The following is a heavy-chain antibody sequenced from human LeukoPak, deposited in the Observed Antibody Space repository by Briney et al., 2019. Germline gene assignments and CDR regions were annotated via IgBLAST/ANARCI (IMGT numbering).Heavy chain of an antibody. J-gene: IGHJ4*02. CDR2: IKPSGGST. V-gene: IGHV1-46*01. CDR3: ASGEAYYDFWSGYKAFDY. CDR1: GYTFTSYY. Sequence: ASVKVSCKASGYTFTSYYMHWVRQAPGQGLEWMGIIKPSGGSTSYAQKFQGRVTMTRDTSTSTVYMELSSLRSEDTAVYYCASGEAYYDFWSGYKAFDYWGQGTLVTVSS. D-gene: IGHD3-3*01.